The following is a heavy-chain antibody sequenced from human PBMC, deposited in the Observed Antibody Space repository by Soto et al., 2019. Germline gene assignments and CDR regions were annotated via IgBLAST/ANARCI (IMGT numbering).Heavy chain of an antibody. V-gene: IGHV3-7*03. J-gene: IGHJ4*02. CDR2: IKKDGSEK. D-gene: IGHD3-16*02. CDR1: GFSFSSYG. Sequence: SLRLSCEASGFSFSSYGMHWVRQAPGKGLEWVANIKKDGSEKFYVDSVMGRFAISRDNAKNSLYLQMDSLRADDTAVYYCARGLLTFGGVIVVAFDFWGLGTLVTVSS. CDR3: ARGLLTFGGVIVVAFDF.